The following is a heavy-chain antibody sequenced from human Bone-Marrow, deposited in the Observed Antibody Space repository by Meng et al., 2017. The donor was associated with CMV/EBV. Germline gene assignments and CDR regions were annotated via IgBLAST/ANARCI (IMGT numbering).Heavy chain of an antibody. CDR1: GGSISSTNYY. CDR2: TSYSGTT. CDR3: ARRGRAERSGYSYFDY. D-gene: IGHD3-3*01. Sequence: SETLSLTCTVSGGSISSTNYYWGWIRQPPGKGLEWIGSTSYSGTTYYNPSLESRVTISLDASNNQFSLRLSSVTAADTAVYYCARRGRAERSGYSYFDYWGQGTLVTVSS. V-gene: IGHV4-39*07. J-gene: IGHJ4*02.